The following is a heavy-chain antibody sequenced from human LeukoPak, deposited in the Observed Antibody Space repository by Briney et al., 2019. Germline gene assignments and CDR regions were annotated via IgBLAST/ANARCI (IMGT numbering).Heavy chain of an antibody. D-gene: IGHD1-26*01. CDR3: ARARGPTSPIDY. J-gene: IGHJ4*02. Sequence: SGTLSLTCTVSVGSISSYYWSWIRQPPGKGVEWIGYIYYSGTTNYNPSLKSRVTISVDTSKNQFSLKLSSVTTADTAVYYCARARGPTSPIDYWGQGTLVTVSS. V-gene: IGHV4-59*01. CDR1: VGSISSYY. CDR2: IYYSGTT.